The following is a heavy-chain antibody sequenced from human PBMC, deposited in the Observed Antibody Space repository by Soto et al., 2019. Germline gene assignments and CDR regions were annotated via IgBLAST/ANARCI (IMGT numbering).Heavy chain of an antibody. D-gene: IGHD2-2*01. CDR1: GDSFSNYW. V-gene: IGHV5-51*01. CDR3: ARHTSTGYGLDV. J-gene: IGHJ6*02. Sequence: PGASLRISCKGSGDSFSNYWIGWVRQKPGKGLEWMGIIYPGDSDSRYSPSFQGHITISVDKSISTAYLQWSSLKASDTTIYYCARHTSTGYGLDVWGQGTTVTAP. CDR2: IYPGDSDS.